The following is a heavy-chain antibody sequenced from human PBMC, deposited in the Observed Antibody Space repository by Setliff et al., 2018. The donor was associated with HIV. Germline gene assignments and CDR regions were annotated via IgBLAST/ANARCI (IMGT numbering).Heavy chain of an antibody. CDR1: GLTFTNYW. CDR3: VTDMANSGREGDFDY. J-gene: IGHJ4*02. CDR2: IDVDGSIT. V-gene: IGHV3-74*01. D-gene: IGHD6-19*01. Sequence: PGGSLRLSCVASGLTFTNYWMHWVRQVPGKGLDWVSRIDVDGSITKYADSVKGRFTISRDNAENKVFLQMDSLRSEDTAVYYCVTDMANSGREGDFDYWGQGTLVTVSS.